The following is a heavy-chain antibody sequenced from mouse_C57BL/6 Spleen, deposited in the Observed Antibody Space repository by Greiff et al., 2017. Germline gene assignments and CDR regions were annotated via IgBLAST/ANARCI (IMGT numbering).Heavy chain of an antibody. Sequence: EVMLVESGGGLVKPGGSLKLSCAASGFTFSDYGMHWVRQAPETGLEWVAYISSGSSTIYYADTVKGRFTISRDNAKNTLFLQMTSLRSEDTAMYYCARPFITTVYYFDYWGQGTTLTVSS. CDR1: GFTFSDYG. CDR3: ARPFITTVYYFDY. D-gene: IGHD1-1*01. CDR2: ISSGSSTI. V-gene: IGHV5-17*01. J-gene: IGHJ2*01.